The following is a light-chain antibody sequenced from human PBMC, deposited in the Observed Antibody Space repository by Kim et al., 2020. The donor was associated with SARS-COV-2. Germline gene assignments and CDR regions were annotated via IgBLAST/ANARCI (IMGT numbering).Light chain of an antibody. CDR1: SSDVGGYKY. J-gene: IGLJ1*01. CDR2: EVS. V-gene: IGLV2-14*01. Sequence: LTQPASVSGSPGQSITISCTGTSSDVGGYKYVSWYQQHPGKAPKLVIYEVSNRPSGVSNRFSGSKSGNTASLTISGLQAEDEADYYCSSYIRGSTNYVFGTGTKVTVL. CDR3: SSYIRGSTNYV.